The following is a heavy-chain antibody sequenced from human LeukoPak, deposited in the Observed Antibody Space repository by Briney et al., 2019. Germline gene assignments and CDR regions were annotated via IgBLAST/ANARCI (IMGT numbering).Heavy chain of an antibody. V-gene: IGHV3-11*05. CDR3: ARVGPVSGYDAFDI. D-gene: IGHD3-10*01. Sequence: GGSLRLSCAASGFTFSDYYMSWIRQAPGKGLEWVSYISSSSSYTNYADSVKGRFTISRDNAKNSLYLQMNGLRAEDTAVYYCARVGPVSGYDAFDIWGQGTMVTVSS. J-gene: IGHJ3*02. CDR1: GFTFSDYY. CDR2: ISSSSSYT.